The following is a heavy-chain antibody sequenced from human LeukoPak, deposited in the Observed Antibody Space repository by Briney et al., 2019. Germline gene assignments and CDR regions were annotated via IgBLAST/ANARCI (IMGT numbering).Heavy chain of an antibody. D-gene: IGHD6-6*01. Sequence: PGGSLTLSCAASGFTFSSYWMSWVRQAPGKGLEWVANIKQDGSEKYYVDSVKGRFTISRDNAKNSLYLQMDSLRAEDTAVYYCARDLGYTSSSGDYWGQGTLVTVSS. CDR3: ARDLGYTSSSGDY. CDR2: IKQDGSEK. J-gene: IGHJ4*02. CDR1: GFTFSSYW. V-gene: IGHV3-7*01.